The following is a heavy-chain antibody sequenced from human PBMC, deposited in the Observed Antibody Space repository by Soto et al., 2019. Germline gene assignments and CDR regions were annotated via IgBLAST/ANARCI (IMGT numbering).Heavy chain of an antibody. D-gene: IGHD2-2*01. V-gene: IGHV6-1*01. Sequence: HSQTLSLTCAFSGDSVSRNSAAWNCIRQSPSRGLEWLGRTYYRSKWYSDYAESVKSRITINPHTSKNQFSLQLNSATPEDTAVYYCARLGIRYYQLTQCHSFDYWGQGALVTVSS. CDR1: GDSVSRNSAA. J-gene: IGHJ4*02. CDR2: TYYRSKWYS. CDR3: ARLGIRYYQLTQCHSFDY.